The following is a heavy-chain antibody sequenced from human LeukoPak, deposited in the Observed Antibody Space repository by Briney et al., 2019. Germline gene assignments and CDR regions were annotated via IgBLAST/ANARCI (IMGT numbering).Heavy chain of an antibody. Sequence: SETLSLTCTVSGASISSSGYYWGWIRQPPGKGLEWIGYIYYSGSTYYNPSLKSRVTISVDTSKNQFSLKLSSVTAADTAVYYCARAGNGILTGYFQNWYFDLWGRGTLVTVSS. V-gene: IGHV4-30-4*08. CDR2: IYYSGST. CDR3: ARAGNGILTGYFQNWYFDL. J-gene: IGHJ2*01. CDR1: GASISSSGYY. D-gene: IGHD3-9*01.